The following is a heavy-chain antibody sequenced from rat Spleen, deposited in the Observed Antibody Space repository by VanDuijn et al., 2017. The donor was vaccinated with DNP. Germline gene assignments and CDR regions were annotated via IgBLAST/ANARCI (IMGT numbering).Heavy chain of an antibody. D-gene: IGHD1-4*01. CDR1: GFTPNKYW. Sequence: EVQLVESGGGLVQPGGSLTLSCAASGFTPNKYWMTWVRQAPGKGLEWIASINNIGGTTYYPDSVKGRFTISRDNAKSTLYLQMNSLRSEDTATYYCTRRYIGGYNYGYYWYFDFWGPGTMVTVSS. V-gene: IGHV5-31*01. CDR3: TRRYIGGYNYGYYWYFDF. CDR2: INNIGGTT. J-gene: IGHJ1*01.